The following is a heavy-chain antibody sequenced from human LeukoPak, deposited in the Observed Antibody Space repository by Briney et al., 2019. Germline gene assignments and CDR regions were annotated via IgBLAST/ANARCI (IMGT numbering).Heavy chain of an antibody. V-gene: IGHV3-53*01. CDR2: IYSGGST. CDR3: ARSDDSSGDY. CDR1: GFTVSSNY. Sequence: GGSLRLSCAASGFTVSSNYMSWVRQAPGKGLEWVSVIYSGGSTYYADYVMGRFTITRDNSKNTLYLQMNSLRAEDTAVYYCARSDDSSGDYWGQGTLVTVSS. D-gene: IGHD3-22*01. J-gene: IGHJ4*02.